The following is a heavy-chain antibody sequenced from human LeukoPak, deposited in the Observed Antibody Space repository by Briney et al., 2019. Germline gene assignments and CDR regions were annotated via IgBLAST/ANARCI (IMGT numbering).Heavy chain of an antibody. CDR3: ARVRYCSSTSCYWHFDY. CDR2: INWNGGST. CDR1: GFTFDDYG. Sequence: GGXLRLSCAASGFTFDDYGMSWVRQAPGKGLEWVSGINWNGGSTVYADSVKGRFTISRDNAKNSLYLQMNSLRAEDTALYYCARVRYCSSTSCYWHFDYWGQGTLVTVSS. V-gene: IGHV3-20*04. J-gene: IGHJ4*02. D-gene: IGHD2-2*01.